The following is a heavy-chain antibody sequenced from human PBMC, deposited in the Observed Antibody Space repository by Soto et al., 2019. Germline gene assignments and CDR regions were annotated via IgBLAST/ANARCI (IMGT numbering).Heavy chain of an antibody. D-gene: IGHD6-13*01. Sequence: AETLSLTCTVSGGSISSYYWSWIRQPPGKGLEWIGYIYYSGSTNYNPSLKSRVTISVDTSKNQFSLKLSSVTAADTAVYYCARARGSSWYDGSYYYGMDVWGQGTTVTVSS. V-gene: IGHV4-59*01. CDR1: GGSISSYY. CDR2: IYYSGST. J-gene: IGHJ6*02. CDR3: ARARGSSWYDGSYYYGMDV.